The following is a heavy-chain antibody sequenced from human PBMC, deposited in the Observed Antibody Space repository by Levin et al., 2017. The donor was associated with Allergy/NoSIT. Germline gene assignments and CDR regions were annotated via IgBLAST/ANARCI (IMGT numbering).Heavy chain of an antibody. V-gene: IGHV3-23*01. CDR1: GFTFSNYA. CDR3: AKASTGYSGTYRGAFDI. J-gene: IGHJ3*02. CDR2: ISGCGVST. D-gene: IGHD1-26*01. Sequence: GESLKISCAASGFTFSNYAMSWVRQAPEKGLEWVSAISGCGVSTYYADSVKGRFTISRDNSKNTLYLQMNSLRAEDTAVYYCAKASTGYSGTYRGAFDIWGQGTMVTVSS.